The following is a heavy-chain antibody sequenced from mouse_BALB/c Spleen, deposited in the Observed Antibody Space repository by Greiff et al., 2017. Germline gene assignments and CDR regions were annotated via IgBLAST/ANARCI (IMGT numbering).Heavy chain of an antibody. J-gene: IGHJ4*01. CDR1: GFTFSDYY. CDR2: ISDGGSYT. CDR3: ARSDGYVYAMDY. V-gene: IGHV5-4*02. Sequence: EVKLVESGGGLVKPGGSLKLSCAASGFTFSDYYMYWVRQTPEKRLEWVATISDGGSYTYYPDSVKGRFTISRDNAKNNLYLQMSSLKSEDTAMYYCARSDGYVYAMDYWGQGTSVTVSS. D-gene: IGHD2-3*01.